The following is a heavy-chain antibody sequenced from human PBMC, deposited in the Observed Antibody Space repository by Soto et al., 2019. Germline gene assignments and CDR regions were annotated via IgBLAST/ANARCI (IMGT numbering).Heavy chain of an antibody. D-gene: IGHD6-13*01. V-gene: IGHV1-18*01. Sequence: ASVKVSCKASGYTFTSYGISWVRQAPGQGLEWMGWISAYNGNTNYAQKLQGRVTMTTDTSTSTAYMELRSLRSDDTAVYYCARDIYEAAAGYYYYGMDVWGQGTTVTVSS. J-gene: IGHJ6*02. CDR3: ARDIYEAAAGYYYYGMDV. CDR2: ISAYNGNT. CDR1: GYTFTSYG.